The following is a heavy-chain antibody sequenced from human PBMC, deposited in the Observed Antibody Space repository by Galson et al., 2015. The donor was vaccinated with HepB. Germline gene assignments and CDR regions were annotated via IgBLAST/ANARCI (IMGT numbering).Heavy chain of an antibody. CDR2: IKQDGSEK. Sequence: SLRLSCAASGFTFSSYWMSWVRQAPGKGLEWVANIKQDGSEKYYVDSVKGRFTITRDNSKNALYLQMNSLRAEDTAVYYCARGVNYYDSSGGVCDDWGQGTLVTVSS. CDR3: ARGVNYYDSSGGVCDD. V-gene: IGHV3-7*01. D-gene: IGHD3-22*01. J-gene: IGHJ4*02. CDR1: GFTFSSYW.